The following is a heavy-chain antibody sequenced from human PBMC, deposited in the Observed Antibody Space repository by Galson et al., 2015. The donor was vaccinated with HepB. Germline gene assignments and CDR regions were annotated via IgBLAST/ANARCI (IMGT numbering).Heavy chain of an antibody. V-gene: IGHV3-23*01. D-gene: IGHD6-19*01. CDR1: GFTFSSYA. CDR3: ANMDGGWYGTDV. Sequence: SLRLSCAASGFTFSSYAMSWVRQAPGKGLEWVSAISGSGGSTYYADSVKGRFTISRDNSKNTLYLQMNSLRAEDTAVYYCANMDGGWYGTDVWGQGTTVTVSS. J-gene: IGHJ6*02. CDR2: ISGSGGST.